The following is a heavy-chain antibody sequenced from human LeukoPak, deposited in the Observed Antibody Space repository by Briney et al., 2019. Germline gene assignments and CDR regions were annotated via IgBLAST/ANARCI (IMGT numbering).Heavy chain of an antibody. J-gene: IGHJ4*02. CDR1: GFTVSSNY. CDR2: IYSGGST. Sequence: GGSLRLSRAASGFTVSSNYMSWVRQAPGKGLEWVSVIYSGGSTYYADSVKGRFTISRDNSKNTLYLQMNSLRAEDTAVYYCASGGLRGYYFDYWGQGTLVTVSS. V-gene: IGHV3-53*01. D-gene: IGHD3-16*01. CDR3: ASGGLRGYYFDY.